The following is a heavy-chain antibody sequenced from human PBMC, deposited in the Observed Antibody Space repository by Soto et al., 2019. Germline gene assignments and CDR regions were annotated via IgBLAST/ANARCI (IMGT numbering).Heavy chain of an antibody. CDR3: ARRQYYYGSRYAFDI. D-gene: IGHD3-10*01. CDR1: GGSISSSSYY. Sequence: QLQLQESGPGLVKPSETLSLTCTVSGGSISSSSYYWGWIRQPPGKGLEWIGSIYYSGSTYYNPSRKSRVTISVDTSKNQFSLKLSSVTAADTAVYYCARRQYYYGSRYAFDIWGQGTMVTVSS. J-gene: IGHJ3*02. V-gene: IGHV4-39*01. CDR2: IYYSGST.